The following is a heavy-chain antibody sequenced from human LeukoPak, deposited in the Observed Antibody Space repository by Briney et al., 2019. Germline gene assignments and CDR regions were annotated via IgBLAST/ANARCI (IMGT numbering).Heavy chain of an antibody. CDR2: ISYDGSNK. CDR3: AREIY. Sequence: PGRSLRLSCAASGFTFSSYAMHWVRQAPGKGLKWVAVISYDGSNKYYADSVKGRFTISRDNSKNTLYLQMNSLRAEDTAVYYCAREIYWGQGTLVTVSS. J-gene: IGHJ4*02. V-gene: IGHV3-30-3*01. CDR1: GFTFSSYA.